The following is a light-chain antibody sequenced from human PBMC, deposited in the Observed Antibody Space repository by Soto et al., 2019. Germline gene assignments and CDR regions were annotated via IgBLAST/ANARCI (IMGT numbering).Light chain of an antibody. CDR2: AAS. CDR1: QGISNY. J-gene: IGKJ3*01. Sequence: DIQMTQSPSSLSASVGDRVTITCRASQGISNYLAWYQQKPGKVPKLLIYAASTLQSGVPPRFSGIGSGTDFILTISSLQPDDVATYYCQKYRSAPFTFGPGTKVDIK. CDR3: QKYRSAPFT. V-gene: IGKV1-27*01.